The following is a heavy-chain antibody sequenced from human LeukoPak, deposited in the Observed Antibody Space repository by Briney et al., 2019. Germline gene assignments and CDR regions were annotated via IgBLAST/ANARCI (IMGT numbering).Heavy chain of an antibody. J-gene: IGHJ6*02. Sequence: PGGSLRLSCAASGFTFRNSVMHWVRQAPGKGLEWVAGILNDGSNTDYPDSVKGRFTISRDNSKNTLYLQMNSLRDEDTAIYYCAKYRGAALYYHYGMDVWGQGTTVIVSS. V-gene: IGHV3-30*18. CDR1: GFTFRNSV. CDR2: ILNDGSNT. D-gene: IGHD1-26*01. CDR3: AKYRGAALYYHYGMDV.